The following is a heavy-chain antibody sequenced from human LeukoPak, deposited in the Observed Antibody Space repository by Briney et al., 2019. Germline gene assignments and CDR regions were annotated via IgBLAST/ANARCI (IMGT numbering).Heavy chain of an antibody. V-gene: IGHV4-4*07. Sequence: SETLSLTCTVSGGSISSYYWSWIRQPAGKGLEWIGRIYTSGSTNYNPSLKSRVTMSVDTSKNQFSLKLSSVTAADTAVYYCARDNFEHYCYYMDVWGKGTTVTISS. J-gene: IGHJ6*03. CDR2: IYTSGST. CDR3: ARDNFEHYCYYMDV. CDR1: GGSISSYY.